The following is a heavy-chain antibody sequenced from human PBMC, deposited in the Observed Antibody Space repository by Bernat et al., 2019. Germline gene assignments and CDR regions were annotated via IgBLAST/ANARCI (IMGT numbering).Heavy chain of an antibody. D-gene: IGHD3-16*01. J-gene: IGHJ2*01. CDR3: ARGWGYLDL. V-gene: IGHV4-59*08. Sequence: QVQLQESGPGLVKPSETLSLTCTVSGGSISSYYWSWIRQPPGKGLEWIGYIYYSGSANYNPSLKSRVTISVHTSKNQFSLKLSSVTAADTAVYYCARGWGYLDLWGRGTLVTVSS. CDR2: IYYSGSA. CDR1: GGSISSYY.